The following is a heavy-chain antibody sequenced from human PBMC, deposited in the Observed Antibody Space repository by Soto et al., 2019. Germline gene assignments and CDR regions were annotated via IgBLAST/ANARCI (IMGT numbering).Heavy chain of an antibody. J-gene: IGHJ5*02. D-gene: IGHD2-21*01. CDR2: ISGSGGST. V-gene: IGHV3-23*01. CDR1: GFTFSSYA. Sequence: GGSLRLSCAASGFTFSSYAMSWVRQAPGKGLEWVSAISGSGGSTYYADSVKGRFTISRDNSNNTLYLQMNSIRAEDTAVYYCAKDYIVVVSAKGNCYDPWAEGTLVTVSS. CDR3: AKDYIVVVSAKGNCYDP.